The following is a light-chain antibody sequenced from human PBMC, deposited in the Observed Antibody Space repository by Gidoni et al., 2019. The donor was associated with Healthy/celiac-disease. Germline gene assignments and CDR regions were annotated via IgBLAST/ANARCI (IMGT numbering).Light chain of an antibody. Sequence: EIVLTQSPATLPVSPGERATLSCRASQSVSSSFAWYQQKPGQAPRPRLYGAATRATGIPATFSGSGSGTEFTLTISSRQLEDFAVYYCQQYNNWPMYTFGQGTKLEIK. J-gene: IGKJ2*01. V-gene: IGKV3-15*01. CDR1: QSVSSS. CDR2: GAA. CDR3: QQYNNWPMYT.